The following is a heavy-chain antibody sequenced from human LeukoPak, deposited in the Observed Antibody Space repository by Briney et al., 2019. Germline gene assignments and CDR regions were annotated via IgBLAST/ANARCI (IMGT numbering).Heavy chain of an antibody. J-gene: IGHJ4*02. D-gene: IGHD3-3*01. Sequence: SVKVSCKXSGGTFSSYTISWVRQAPGQGLEWMGRIIPILGIANYAQKFQGRVTITADKSTSTAYMELSSLRSEDTAVYYCASHTYYDFWSGPFDYWGQGTLVTVSS. CDR3: ASHTYYDFWSGPFDY. V-gene: IGHV1-69*02. CDR1: GGTFSSYT. CDR2: IIPILGIA.